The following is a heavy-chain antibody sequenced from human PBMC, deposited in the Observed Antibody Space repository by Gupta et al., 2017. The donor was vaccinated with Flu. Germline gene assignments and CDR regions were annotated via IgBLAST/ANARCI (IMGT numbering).Heavy chain of an antibody. Sequence: EVQLLESGGGLVQPGGSLRLSCAVSGFMLSSFAMSWVRQAPGKGLEWVSVISAGVNSGSTNYADSVKGRFIISRDNSKSTLYLQMNSLRAEDTAVYYCAKDRPYDYDSSGYYYVMGACDIWGQGTMGNVSS. CDR3: AKDRPYDYDSSGYYYVMGACDI. V-gene: IGHV3-23*01. J-gene: IGHJ3*02. CDR1: GFMLSSFA. CDR2: ISAGVNSGST. D-gene: IGHD3-22*01.